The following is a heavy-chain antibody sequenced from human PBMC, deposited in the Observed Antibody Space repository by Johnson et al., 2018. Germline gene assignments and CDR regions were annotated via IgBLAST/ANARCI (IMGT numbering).Heavy chain of an antibody. CDR1: GYTFTSFD. Sequence: QVQLVQSGAEVKKPGASVKVSCKASGYTFTSFDINWVRQATGQGLEWIGWMNPNSGNTGYNQQFPGRGTMNRNTSTSTAYMELSSLRSEGTAVYYCARKQQLVRYHYYYYMDVWGKGTTVTVSS. CDR3: ARKQQLVRYHYYYYMDV. CDR2: MNPNSGNT. V-gene: IGHV1-8*01. J-gene: IGHJ6*03. D-gene: IGHD6-13*01.